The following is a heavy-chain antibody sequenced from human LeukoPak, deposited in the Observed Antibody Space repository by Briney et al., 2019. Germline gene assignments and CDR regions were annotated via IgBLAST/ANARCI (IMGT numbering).Heavy chain of an antibody. D-gene: IGHD1-26*01. J-gene: IGHJ4*02. CDR2: IYPSDSET. CDR1: GYSFTSYW. Sequence: GESLKISSQGSGYSFTSYWIAWVRQMPGKGLEWMGIIYPSDSETTYSPSFQGQVTISADKSISTAYLQWSSLTASDTAMYYCARSVGATPLDYWGQGTPVTVSS. CDR3: ARSVGATPLDY. V-gene: IGHV5-51*01.